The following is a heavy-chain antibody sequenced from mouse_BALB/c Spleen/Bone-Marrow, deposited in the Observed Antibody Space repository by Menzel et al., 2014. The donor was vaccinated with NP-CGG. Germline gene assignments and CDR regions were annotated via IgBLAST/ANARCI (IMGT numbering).Heavy chain of an antibody. Sequence: EVQLQQSGPSLVKPSQTLSLTCSVTGDSITSGYWNWTRKFPGNKLEYMGYISYSGSTYYNPSLKSRISITRDTSKNQYYLQLNSVTTEDTATYYCARPSYDYDLAWFAYWGQGTLVTVSA. CDR1: GDSITSGY. V-gene: IGHV3-8*02. D-gene: IGHD2-4*01. CDR3: ARPSYDYDLAWFAY. J-gene: IGHJ3*01. CDR2: ISYSGST.